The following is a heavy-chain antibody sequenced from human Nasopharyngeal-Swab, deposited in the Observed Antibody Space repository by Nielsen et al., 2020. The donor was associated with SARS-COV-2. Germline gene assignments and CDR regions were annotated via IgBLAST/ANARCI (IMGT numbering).Heavy chain of an antibody. CDR3: ARGVETIHH. Sequence: GASLKISCAASGFTFSSYWMSWVRQAPGKGLEWVANIKQDGSEKYYVDSMKGRFTISRDNAKKSLYLQMNSLRAEDTAVYYCARGVETIHHWGQGSLVTVSS. CDR1: GFTFSSYW. CDR2: IKQDGSEK. V-gene: IGHV3-7*01. D-gene: IGHD5-24*01. J-gene: IGHJ1*01.